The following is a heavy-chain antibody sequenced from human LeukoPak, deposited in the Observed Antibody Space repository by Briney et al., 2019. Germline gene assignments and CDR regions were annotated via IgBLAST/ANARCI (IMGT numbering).Heavy chain of an antibody. CDR1: GFTFSSYA. D-gene: IGHD3-10*01. Sequence: GGSLRLSCAASGFTFSSYAMNWVRQAPGKGLEWVAVISYDGSNKYYADSVKGRFTISRDNSKNTLYLQMNSLRAEDTAVYYCARVGPYGSGSPGYYYYGMDVWGQGTTVTVSS. V-gene: IGHV3-30*04. J-gene: IGHJ6*02. CDR2: ISYDGSNK. CDR3: ARVGPYGSGSPGYYYYGMDV.